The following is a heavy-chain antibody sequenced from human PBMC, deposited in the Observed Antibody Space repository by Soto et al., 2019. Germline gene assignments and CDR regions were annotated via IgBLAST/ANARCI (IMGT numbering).Heavy chain of an antibody. CDR3: AKEETVLVNYYYYYGMDG. D-gene: IGHD4-17*01. Sequence: EVQLLESGGGLVQPGGSLRLSCAASGFTFSSYAMSWVRQAPGMGLEWVSVISGSGYATYYADSVKGRFTVSRDNSNHTVYLQMNSLRAEDTAVYYCAKEETVLVNYYYYYGMDGWGQGTTVTVSS. CDR1: GFTFSSYA. V-gene: IGHV3-23*01. CDR2: ISGSGYAT. J-gene: IGHJ6*02.